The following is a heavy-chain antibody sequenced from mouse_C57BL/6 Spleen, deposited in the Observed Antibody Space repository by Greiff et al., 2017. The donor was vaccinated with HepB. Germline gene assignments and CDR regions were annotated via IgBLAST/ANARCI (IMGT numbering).Heavy chain of an antibody. J-gene: IGHJ1*03. V-gene: IGHV1-59*01. CDR2: IDPSDSYT. Sequence: QVQLQQPGAELVRPGTSVKLSCKASGYTFTSYWMHWVKQRPGQGLEWIGVIDPSDSYTNYNQKFKGKATLTVDTSSSTAYMQLSSLTSEDSAVYYCARRSWDRWYFDVWGTGTTVTVSS. CDR1: GYTFTSYW. D-gene: IGHD2-14*01. CDR3: ARRSWDRWYFDV.